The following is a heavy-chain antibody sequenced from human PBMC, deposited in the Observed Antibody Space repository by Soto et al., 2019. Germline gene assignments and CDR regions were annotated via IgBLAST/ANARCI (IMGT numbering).Heavy chain of an antibody. CDR1: GGSTSSYY. CDR2: NSYSGST. V-gene: IGHV4-59*12. Sequence: LSLTCTVTGGSTSSYYWSWLRQPPGKGLEWIGYNSYSGSTDYNPSLKSRVTISVDTSKNTLYLQMNSLRAEDTAVYYCTKDSRVTMVRGVIIPPGYWGQGTLVTVSS. J-gene: IGHJ4*02. CDR3: TKDSRVTMVRGVIIPPGY. D-gene: IGHD3-10*01.